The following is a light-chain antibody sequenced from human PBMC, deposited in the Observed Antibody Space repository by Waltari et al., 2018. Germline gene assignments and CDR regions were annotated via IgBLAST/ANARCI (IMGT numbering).Light chain of an antibody. Sequence: DVVMIQSPLSLPVTSGEPASISCRSSQSLLHRNGYNYLDWYLQKPGQSPQLLIYLGSNRASGVPDRFSGSGSGTDFTLKISRVEAEDVGVYYCMQALQTPTFGQGTKVEIK. V-gene: IGKV2-28*01. CDR3: MQALQTPT. CDR1: QSLLHRNGYNY. CDR2: LGS. J-gene: IGKJ1*01.